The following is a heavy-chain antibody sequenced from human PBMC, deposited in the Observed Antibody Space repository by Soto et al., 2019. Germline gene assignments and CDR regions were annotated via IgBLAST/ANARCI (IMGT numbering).Heavy chain of an antibody. J-gene: IGHJ4*02. CDR3: ARDCCGGDCYVYYFDL. CDR1: GFIFSNYA. D-gene: IGHD2-21*02. V-gene: IGHV3-30*04. CDR2: MSFDGKNE. Sequence: QVQLVESGGGVVQPGKSLRLSCAASGFIFSNYAMHWVRQAPGKGLEWVSLMSFDGKNEYYAESVKGRFTISRDNSKNMLFLQMNSLASEDAGVYYCARDCCGGDCYVYYFDLWGQGTRISVSS.